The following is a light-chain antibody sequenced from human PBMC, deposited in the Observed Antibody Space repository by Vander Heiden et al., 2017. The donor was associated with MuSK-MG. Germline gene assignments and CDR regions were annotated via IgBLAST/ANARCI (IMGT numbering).Light chain of an antibody. V-gene: IGLV3-21*02. CDR3: QVWDNSDDHCGL. CDR2: AAR. Sequence: SYVLPQPPPLSLAPGQTARIACGGGHIGAQPLLSYPQRPGRAPLLVVFAARGRPSGVPARCSGANYGNTATMTISRVEAGDEADYYCQVWDNSDDHCGLFGGGTKLTVL. J-gene: IGLJ2*01. CDR1: HIGAQP.